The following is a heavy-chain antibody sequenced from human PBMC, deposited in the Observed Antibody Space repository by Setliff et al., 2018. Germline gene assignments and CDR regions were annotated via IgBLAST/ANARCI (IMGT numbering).Heavy chain of an antibody. CDR1: GGSVRGYY. Sequence: PSETLSLTCTVSGGSVRGYYWSWIRQPPGKGLEWIGYMYYSGDTNYNPSLKSRVTISVDTSKNQFSLELRSVTAADTAVYYCARLGYCGGGSCFGYFDYWGQGTLVTVS. CDR2: MYYSGDT. J-gene: IGHJ4*02. V-gene: IGHV4-59*08. CDR3: ARLGYCGGGSCFGYFDY. D-gene: IGHD2-15*01.